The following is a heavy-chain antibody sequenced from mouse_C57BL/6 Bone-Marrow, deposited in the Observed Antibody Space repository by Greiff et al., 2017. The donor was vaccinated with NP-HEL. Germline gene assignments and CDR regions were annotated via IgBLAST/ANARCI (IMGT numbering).Heavy chain of an antibody. Sequence: QVQLQQSGAELAKPGASVKLSCKASGYNFTSYCMHWVKQRPGQGLEWIGYINPSSGYTKSNQKFKDKATLTADKSSSPAYMQLSSLTYEDSAVYYCARRDSNPYYAMDDWGQGTSVTVSS. J-gene: IGHJ4*01. CDR3: ARRDSNPYYAMDD. D-gene: IGHD2-5*01. V-gene: IGHV1-7*01. CDR2: INPSSGYT. CDR1: GYNFTSYC.